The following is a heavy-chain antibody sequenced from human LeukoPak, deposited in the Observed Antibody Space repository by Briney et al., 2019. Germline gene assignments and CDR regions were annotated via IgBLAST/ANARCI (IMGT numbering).Heavy chain of an antibody. D-gene: IGHD1-26*01. Sequence: SETLSLTCTVSGGSISSSSYYWGWIRQPPGKGLEWIGSGYYSGSTYYNPSLESRVTISVDTSKNQFSLRLNSVTAADTAMYYCAKSGGYGLIDYWGQGTRVTVSS. CDR2: GYYSGST. J-gene: IGHJ4*02. CDR3: AKSGGYGLIDY. CDR1: GGSISSSSYY. V-gene: IGHV4-39*01.